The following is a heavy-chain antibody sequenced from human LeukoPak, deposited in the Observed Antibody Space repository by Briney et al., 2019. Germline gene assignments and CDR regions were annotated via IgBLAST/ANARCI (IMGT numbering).Heavy chain of an antibody. CDR2: IYYSGST. V-gene: IGHV4-39*07. Sequence: PSETLSLTCTVSGGSISSSSCYWGWIRQPPGKGLEWIGSIYYSGSTYYNPSLKSRVTILVDTSKNQFSLKLSSVTAADTAVYYCARGSGWSGYSGVWGQGTTVTVSS. J-gene: IGHJ6*02. D-gene: IGHD3-3*01. CDR3: ARGSGWSGYSGV. CDR1: GGSISSSSCY.